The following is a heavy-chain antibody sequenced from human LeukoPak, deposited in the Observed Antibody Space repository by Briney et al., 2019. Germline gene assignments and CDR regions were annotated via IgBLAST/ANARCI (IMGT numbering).Heavy chain of an antibody. J-gene: IGHJ4*02. V-gene: IGHV3-23*01. D-gene: IGHD6-13*01. Sequence: PGGSLRLSCAASGFTFSSYAMSWVRQAPGKGLERVSAISGSGGSTYYADSVKGRFTISRDNSKNTLYLQMNSPRAEDTAVYYCAKRDSSSWGGPYYFDYWGQGTLVTVSS. CDR2: ISGSGGST. CDR1: GFTFSSYA. CDR3: AKRDSSSWGGPYYFDY.